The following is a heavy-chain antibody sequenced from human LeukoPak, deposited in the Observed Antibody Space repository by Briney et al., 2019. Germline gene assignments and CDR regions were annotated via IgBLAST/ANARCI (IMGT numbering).Heavy chain of an antibody. CDR1: GFTFDDYA. V-gene: IGHV3-9*01. CDR3: AKDHHYGADAFDI. CDR2: ISWNSGSI. Sequence: GRSLRLSCAASGFTFDDYAMHWVRQAPGKGLEWVSGISWNSGSIGYADSVKGRFTISRDNAKNSLYLQMNSLRAEDTALYYCAKDHHYGADAFDIWGQGTMVTVSS. D-gene: IGHD4-17*01. J-gene: IGHJ3*02.